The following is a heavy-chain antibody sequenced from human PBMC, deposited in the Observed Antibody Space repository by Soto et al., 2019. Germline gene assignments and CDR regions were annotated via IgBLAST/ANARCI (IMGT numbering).Heavy chain of an antibody. CDR3: ARRAVAGTTYFDY. J-gene: IGHJ4*02. D-gene: IGHD6-19*01. CDR2: IYYSGST. Sequence: SETMSVTCTVAGGSISSSSCYWGRIRKPPGKGLEWIGSIYYSGSTYYNPSLKSRVTISVDTSKNQFSLKLSSVTAADTAVYYCARRAVAGTTYFDYWGQGTLVTVSS. CDR1: GGSISSSSCY. V-gene: IGHV4-39*01.